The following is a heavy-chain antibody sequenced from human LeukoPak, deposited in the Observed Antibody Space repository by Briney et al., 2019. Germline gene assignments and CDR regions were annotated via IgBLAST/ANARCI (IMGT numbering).Heavy chain of an antibody. J-gene: IGHJ4*02. CDR1: GGSISSYY. D-gene: IGHD2-15*01. V-gene: IGHV4-59*08. CDR2: IYYSGST. Sequence: SEPLSLTCPVSGGSISSYYWSWIRQPPGKGLEWIGYIYYSGSTNYNPSLRSRVTISIDTSKNQFSLKLSSVTAADTAVYYCARLNGRCGWYYFDYWGQGTLVTVSS. CDR3: ARLNGRCGWYYFDY.